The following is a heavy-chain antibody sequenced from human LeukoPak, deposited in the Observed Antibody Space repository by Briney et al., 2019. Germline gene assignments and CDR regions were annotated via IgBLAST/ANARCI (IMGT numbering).Heavy chain of an antibody. Sequence: ASVKVSCKASGYTFTSYGISWVRQAPGQGLEWMGWINPNSGGTNYAQKFQGWVTMTRDTSISTAYMELSRLRSDDTAVYYCARGGIVVVPAPHGSGMDVWGQGTTVTVSS. CDR3: ARGGIVVVPAPHGSGMDV. CDR2: INPNSGGT. D-gene: IGHD2-2*01. J-gene: IGHJ6*02. CDR1: GYTFTSYG. V-gene: IGHV1-2*04.